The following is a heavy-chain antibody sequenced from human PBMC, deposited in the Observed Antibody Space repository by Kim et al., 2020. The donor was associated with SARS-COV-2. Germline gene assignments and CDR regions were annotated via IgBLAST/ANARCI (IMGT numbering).Heavy chain of an antibody. Sequence: GGSLRLSCAASGFTFSSYGMHWVRQAPGKGLEWVAVISYDGSNKYYADSVKGRFTISRDNSKNTLYLQMNSLRAEDTAVYYCGAGQHSMDVWGQGTTVPVSS. CDR2: ISYDGSNK. J-gene: IGHJ6*02. D-gene: IGHD3-3*02. V-gene: IGHV3-30*03. CDR3: GAGQHSMDV. CDR1: GFTFSSYG.